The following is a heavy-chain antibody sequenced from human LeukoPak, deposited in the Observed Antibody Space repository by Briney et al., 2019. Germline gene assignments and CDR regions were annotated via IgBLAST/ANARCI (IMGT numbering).Heavy chain of an antibody. J-gene: IGHJ6*02. CDR3: ARYCSGGSCYPYNYYGMDV. CDR1: GCSISSYY. Sequence: ETLSLTCTVSGCSISSYYWSWIRQPPGKGLEWIGYIYYSGSTTYNPSLKSRVIMAVATSKNQYSLSLSYVTAEDTAVDYCARYCSGGSCYPYNYYGMDVWGQGTTVTVSS. D-gene: IGHD2-15*01. V-gene: IGHV4-59*01. CDR2: IYYSGST.